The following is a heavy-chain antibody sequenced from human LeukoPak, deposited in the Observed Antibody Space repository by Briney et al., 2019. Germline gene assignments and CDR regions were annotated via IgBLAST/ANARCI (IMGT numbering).Heavy chain of an antibody. CDR3: ARGDYYDSSGYWGPPLAFDI. D-gene: IGHD3-22*01. Sequence: GGSLRLSCAASGFTFSSYWMHWVRQAPGKGLVWVSRINSDGSSTSYADSVKGRFTISRDNAKNTLYLQMNSLRAEDTAVYYCARGDYYDSSGYWGPPLAFDIWGQGTMVTVSS. V-gene: IGHV3-74*01. CDR1: GFTFSSYW. CDR2: INSDGSST. J-gene: IGHJ3*02.